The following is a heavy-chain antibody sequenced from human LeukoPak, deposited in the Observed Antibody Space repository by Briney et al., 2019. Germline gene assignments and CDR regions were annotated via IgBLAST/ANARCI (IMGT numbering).Heavy chain of an antibody. CDR1: GVTFSSYT. Sequence: ASVKVSCKASGVTFSSYTISWVRQDPGQGLEWMGRIIPILGIANYAQKFQGRVTITADKSTRTAYMELSSLRSEDTAVYYCARDTLRSGYDYWGQGTLVTVSS. CDR3: ARDTLRSGYDY. CDR2: IIPILGIA. V-gene: IGHV1-69*04. J-gene: IGHJ4*02. D-gene: IGHD5-18*01.